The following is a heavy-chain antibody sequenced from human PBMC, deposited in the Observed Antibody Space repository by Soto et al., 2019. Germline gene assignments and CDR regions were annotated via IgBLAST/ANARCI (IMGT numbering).Heavy chain of an antibody. Sequence: ETLSLTCTVSGGSISSYYWSWIRQPPGKGLEWIGYIYYSGSTNYNPSLKSRVTISVDTSKNQLSLKVTSVTAADTAVYYCARGKPKCSTTTCYFDYWGQGALVTVSS. CDR2: IYYSGST. CDR3: ARGKPKCSTTTCYFDY. V-gene: IGHV4-59*01. J-gene: IGHJ4*02. CDR1: GGSISSYY. D-gene: IGHD2-2*01.